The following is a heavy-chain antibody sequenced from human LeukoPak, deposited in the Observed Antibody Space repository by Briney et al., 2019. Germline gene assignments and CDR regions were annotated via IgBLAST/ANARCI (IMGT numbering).Heavy chain of an antibody. J-gene: IGHJ6*03. D-gene: IGHD5-12*01. CDR1: GYTFTSYD. CDR3: ARAADIVATYYYYYYMDV. V-gene: IGHV1-8*01. Sequence: ASVKVSCKASGYTFTSYDINWVRQATGQGLEWMGWMNPNSGNTGYAQKFQGRVTMTRNTSISTAYMELSSLRSEDTAVYYCARAADIVATYYYYYYMDVWGKGTTVTVS. CDR2: MNPNSGNT.